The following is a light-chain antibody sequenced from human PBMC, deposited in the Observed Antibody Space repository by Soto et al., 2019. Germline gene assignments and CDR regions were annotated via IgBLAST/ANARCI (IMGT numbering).Light chain of an antibody. V-gene: IGKV1-5*01. CDR3: LQHNIYPWT. CDR2: DAS. CDR1: QSISSW. J-gene: IGKJ1*01. Sequence: DIQMTQSPSTLSASVGDRVTITCRASQSISSWLAWYQQKPGKAPKLLIYDASSLESGVPSRFSGSGSETEFTLTISSLQPEDFATYFCLQHNIYPWTFGQGTKVDIK.